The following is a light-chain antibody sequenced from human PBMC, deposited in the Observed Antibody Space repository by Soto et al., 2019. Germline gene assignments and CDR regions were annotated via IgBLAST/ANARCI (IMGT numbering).Light chain of an antibody. J-gene: IGLJ2*01. V-gene: IGLV2-14*03. CDR2: DVS. Sequence: QSVLTQPASVSGSPGQSITISCTGTSSDVGHYNYVSWYQHHPGKAPKLTIYDVSNRPSGVSNRFSGSKSGNTASLTISGLQAEDEADYYCSSYTTSSHVVFGGGTKLTVL. CDR1: SSDVGHYNY. CDR3: SSYTTSSHVV.